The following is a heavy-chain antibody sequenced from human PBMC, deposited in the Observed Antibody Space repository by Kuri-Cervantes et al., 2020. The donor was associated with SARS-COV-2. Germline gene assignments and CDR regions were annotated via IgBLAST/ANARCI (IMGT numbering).Heavy chain of an antibody. D-gene: IGHD1-20*01. CDR1: GFTFSSYP. J-gene: IGHJ6*03. CDR2: ISGGGGST. CDR3: AKDSKWKPLGGYYYYYYMDV. Sequence: GESLKISCATSGFTFSSYPMSWVRQAPGKGLDWVSTISGGGGSTYYADSVKGRFAISRDNSKNTLSLQMNSLRAEDTAVYFCAKDSKWKPLGGYYYYYYMDVWGKGTTVTVSS. V-gene: IGHV3-23*01.